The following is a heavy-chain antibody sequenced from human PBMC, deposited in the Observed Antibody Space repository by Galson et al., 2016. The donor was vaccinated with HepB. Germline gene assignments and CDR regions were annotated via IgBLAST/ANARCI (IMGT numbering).Heavy chain of an antibody. J-gene: IGHJ4*02. V-gene: IGHV4-34*01. Sequence: SETLSLTCAVYGGSFTAHYWTWIRQHPGKGFEWIGDINHGGATHYNPSLGSRVTISVDTSKNQLSLSLNSVTAADTAVYFCARMEKWPTAHADVWGQGTLVTVSS. CDR1: GGSFTAHY. CDR2: INHGGAT. CDR3: ARMEKWPTAHADV. D-gene: IGHD5-12*01.